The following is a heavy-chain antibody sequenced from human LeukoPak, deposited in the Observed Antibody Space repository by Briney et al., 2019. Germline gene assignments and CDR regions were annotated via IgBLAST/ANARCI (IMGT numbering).Heavy chain of an antibody. CDR1: GYTFTSYG. CDR3: ARDLRYFDWPPRFYYYYGMDV. Sequence: ASVKVSCKASGYTFTSYGISWVRQAPGQGLEWMGWISAYNGNTNYAQKLQGRVTMTTDTPTSTAYMELRSLRSDDTAVYYCARDLRYFDWPPRFYYYYGMDVWGQGTTVTVSS. V-gene: IGHV1-18*01. J-gene: IGHJ6*02. CDR2: ISAYNGNT. D-gene: IGHD3-9*01.